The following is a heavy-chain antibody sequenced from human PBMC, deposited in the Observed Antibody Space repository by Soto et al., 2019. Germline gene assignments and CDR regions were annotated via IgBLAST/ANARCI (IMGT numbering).Heavy chain of an antibody. D-gene: IGHD3-10*01. CDR2: IYYSGST. CDR1: GGSISSSSYY. J-gene: IGHJ4*02. CDR3: ARLNYRVYGSGSPTSEQYFDY. Sequence: SETLSLTCTVSGGSISSSSYYWGWIRQPPGKGLEWIGSIYYSGSTYYNPSLKSRVTISVDTSKNQFSLKLSSVTAADTAVYYCARLNYRVYGSGSPTSEQYFDYWGQGTLVTVSS. V-gene: IGHV4-39*01.